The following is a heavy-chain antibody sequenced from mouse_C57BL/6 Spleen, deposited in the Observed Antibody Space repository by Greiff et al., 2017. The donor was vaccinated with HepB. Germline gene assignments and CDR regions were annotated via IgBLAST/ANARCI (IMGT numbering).Heavy chain of an antibody. Sequence: EVQLQESGPELVKPGASVKIPCKVSGYTFIDHNMDWVKQSHGKSLEWIGDINLNNGDIIYNQKSKGKATLTVDKSSSTAYMVLHSVTSEYTAVYYCARISKGFAYWGQGTLVTVSA. J-gene: IGHJ3*01. CDR3: ARISKGFAY. CDR2: INLNNGDI. V-gene: IGHV1-18*01. CDR1: GYTFIDHN.